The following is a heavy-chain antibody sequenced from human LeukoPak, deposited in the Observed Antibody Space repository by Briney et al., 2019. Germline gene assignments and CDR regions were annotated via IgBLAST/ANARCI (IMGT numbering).Heavy chain of an antibody. V-gene: IGHV3-7*01. Sequence: GGSLRLSCAASGFSFNIYWMSWVRQAPGKGLEWVANINYDGSEKYYVDSVKGRFTISRDNAENSLYLQMNSLRVEDTAIYYCARAVLRYSEAMDVWGQGTTVTVSS. CDR1: GFSFNIYW. CDR2: INYDGSEK. J-gene: IGHJ6*02. D-gene: IGHD3-9*01. CDR3: ARAVLRYSEAMDV.